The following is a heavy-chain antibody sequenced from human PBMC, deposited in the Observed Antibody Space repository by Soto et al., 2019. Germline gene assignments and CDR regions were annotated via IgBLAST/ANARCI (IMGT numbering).Heavy chain of an antibody. J-gene: IGHJ4*02. CDR3: ARALGCWGAYYFEH. D-gene: IGHD3-16*01. CDR2: IYWDNDK. V-gene: IGHV2-5*02. CDR1: GFSLDTWGVG. Sequence: QITLKESGPTLVRPTQTLTLTCTVSGFSLDTWGVGVGWIRQPPGKTPEWLALIYWDNDKRYSPYLKNGLTITKDPPNNQVVLTVTNMDPVDTVTYYCARALGCWGAYYFEHWGQGTLVTVSS.